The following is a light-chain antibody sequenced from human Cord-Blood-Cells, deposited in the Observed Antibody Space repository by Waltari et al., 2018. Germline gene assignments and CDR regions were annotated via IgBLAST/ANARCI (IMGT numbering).Light chain of an antibody. CDR2: GVS. CDR1: SSDVGGYNY. CDR3: CSYAGSYTYV. J-gene: IGLJ1*01. Sequence: QSALTQPRSVSGSPGQSVTISCTGTSSDVGGYNYVSWYQQHPGKAPKLMIYGVSKRPSGVPDRFSGSKSGNTAFLTISGLQAEDEADYYCCSYAGSYTYVFGTGTKVTVL. V-gene: IGLV2-11*01.